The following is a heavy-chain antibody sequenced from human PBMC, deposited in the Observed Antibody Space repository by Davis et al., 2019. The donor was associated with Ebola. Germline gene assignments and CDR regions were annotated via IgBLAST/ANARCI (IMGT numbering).Heavy chain of an antibody. CDR1: GFTFSGSA. V-gene: IGHV3-73*01. CDR2: IRSKANSYAT. CDR3: TSASGSYDY. J-gene: IGHJ4*02. D-gene: IGHD1-26*01. Sequence: GESLKISCAASGFTFSGSAMHWVRQASGKGLEWVGRIRSKANSYATAYAASVKGRFTTSRDDSKNTAYLQMNSLKTEDTAVYYCTSASGSYDYWGQGTLVTVSS.